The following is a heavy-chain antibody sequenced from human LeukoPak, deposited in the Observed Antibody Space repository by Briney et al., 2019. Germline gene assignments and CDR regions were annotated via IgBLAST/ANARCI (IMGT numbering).Heavy chain of an antibody. CDR1: GFIFSSYA. CDR3: GKDKEVVLAVELAA. V-gene: IGHV3-23*01. CDR2: ISSSGNRP. J-gene: IGHJ5*02. Sequence: GGPLRLSCAASGFIFSSYAMTWVRQAPGKGLEWVSSISSSGNRPYYADSVKGRFIISRDNSKNTVNLEMSSLTVEDTAVYYCGKDKEVVLAVELAAWGQGSLVAVSS. D-gene: IGHD2-2*01.